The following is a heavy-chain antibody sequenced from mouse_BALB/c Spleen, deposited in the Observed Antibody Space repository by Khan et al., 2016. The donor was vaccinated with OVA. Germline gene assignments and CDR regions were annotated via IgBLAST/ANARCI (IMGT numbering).Heavy chain of an antibody. CDR3: ATSYYYGYYFDY. V-gene: IGHV5-17*02. CDR2: ISGDSSTI. D-gene: IGHD1-1*01. Sequence: EVQLVESGGGLVQPGGSRKLSCAASGFTFSSYGMHWVRQVPEKGLEWVAYISGDSSTIYYTVTVKGRSTISRDNPKNTLSLQMTSLMYEDTAMYYCATSYYYGYYFDYWGPGTTLTVSS. J-gene: IGHJ2*01. CDR1: GFTFSSYG.